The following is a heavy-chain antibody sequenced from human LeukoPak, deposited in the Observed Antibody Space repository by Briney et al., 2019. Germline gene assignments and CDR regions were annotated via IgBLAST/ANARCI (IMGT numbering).Heavy chain of an antibody. D-gene: IGHD6-13*01. CDR3: ARGHIAAAGSFDY. J-gene: IGHJ4*02. CDR1: GGSISDYY. CDR2: IYYSGST. Sequence: SETLSLTCTVSGGSISDYYWSWIRQPPGKGLEWIGYIYYSGSTNYNPSLKSRVTISVDTSKNQFSLKLSSVTAADTAVYYCARGHIAAAGSFDYWGQGTLVTVSS. V-gene: IGHV4-59*01.